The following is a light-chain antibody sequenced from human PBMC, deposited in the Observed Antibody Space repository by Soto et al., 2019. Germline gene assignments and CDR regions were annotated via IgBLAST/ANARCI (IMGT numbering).Light chain of an antibody. CDR2: ESN. CDR1: ISNIGNNY. Sequence: QSVLTQPPSVSAAPGQKVTISCYGTISNIGNNYVSWYQQLPGAAPTLLIYESNRRPTGIPDRFSGSKSATSATLDITGLQTGDEADYYCASWDHSLSGYVFGSGTKVTVL. V-gene: IGLV1-51*02. J-gene: IGLJ1*01. CDR3: ASWDHSLSGYV.